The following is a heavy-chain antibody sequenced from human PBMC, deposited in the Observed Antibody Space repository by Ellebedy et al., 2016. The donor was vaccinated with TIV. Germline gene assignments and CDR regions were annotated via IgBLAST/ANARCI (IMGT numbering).Heavy chain of an antibody. D-gene: IGHD3-3*01. CDR2: IKQGGSEK. J-gene: IGHJ4*02. Sequence: GGSLRLSCAASGFTFTAYWMTWVRQAPGEGPEWVANIKQGGSEKYYVDSVKGRFTISRDNAKNSLYLQMNSLRAEDTAVYYCARGPATIFGVVKPLDYWGQGTLVTVSS. V-gene: IGHV3-7*01. CDR1: GFTFTAYW. CDR3: ARGPATIFGVVKPLDY.